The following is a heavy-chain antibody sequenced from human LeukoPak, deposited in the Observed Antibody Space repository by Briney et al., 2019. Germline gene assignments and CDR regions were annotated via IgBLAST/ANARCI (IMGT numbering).Heavy chain of an antibody. J-gene: IGHJ4*02. V-gene: IGHV1-18*01. CDR3: ARVYSTNYYGSGDRPFLFDY. Sequence: GASVKVSCKASGYTFTSYGFSGVGQAPGQGGEGMGWSSTYYGKTNYAQKLQDRVTMTTDTSPSTAYMELTSLRSDDTAVYYCARVYSTNYYGSGDRPFLFDYWGQGTVVTVSS. CDR2: SSTYYGKT. CDR1: GYTFTSYG. D-gene: IGHD3-10*01.